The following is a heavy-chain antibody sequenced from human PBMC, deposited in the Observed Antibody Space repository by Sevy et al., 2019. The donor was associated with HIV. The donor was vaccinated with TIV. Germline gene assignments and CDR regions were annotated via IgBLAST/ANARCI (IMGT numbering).Heavy chain of an antibody. Sequence: ASVKVSCMASGYTFTSYGITWVRQAPGQGLEWMGWISGYSGNTNYAQKFQGRVTMTTDTSTSTAYMELRSLTSDDTAVEYCARDVAVPYIVVVVDASLAPFDIWGQGTMVTVSS. J-gene: IGHJ3*02. V-gene: IGHV1-18*01. D-gene: IGHD2-15*01. CDR1: GYTFTSYG. CDR3: ARDVAVPYIVVVVDASLAPFDI. CDR2: ISGYSGNT.